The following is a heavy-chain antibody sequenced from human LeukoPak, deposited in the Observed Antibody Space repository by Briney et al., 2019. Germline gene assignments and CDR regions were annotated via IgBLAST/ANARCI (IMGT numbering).Heavy chain of an antibody. J-gene: IGHJ6*02. CDR3: ARVLYCSSTSCRLYYYGMDV. V-gene: IGHV3-30-3*01. Sequence: PGRSLRLSCAASGFTFSSYAMHWVRQAPGKGLEWVAVISYDGSNKYYADSVKGRFTISRDNSKNTLYLQMNSLRAEDTAVYYCARVLYCSSTSCRLYYYGMDVWGQGTTVTVSS. CDR2: ISYDGSNK. CDR1: GFTFSSYA. D-gene: IGHD2-2*01.